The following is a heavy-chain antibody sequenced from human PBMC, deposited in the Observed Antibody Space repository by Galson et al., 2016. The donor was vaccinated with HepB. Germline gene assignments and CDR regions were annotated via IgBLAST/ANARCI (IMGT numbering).Heavy chain of an antibody. V-gene: IGHV1-18*01. J-gene: IGHJ6*02. CDR1: GYTFTSYG. D-gene: IGHD2-21*02. CDR2: ISGYNGNT. CDR3: ARGGGCGGDCYAYYHYAMDV. Sequence: SVKVSCKASGYTFTSYGVTWVREAPGQGLEWMGWISGYNGNTNYAQKFQGRVTMTTDTSTSTAYMELRSLRSDDTAVYYCARGGGCGGDCYAYYHYAMDVWGQGTTVTVSS.